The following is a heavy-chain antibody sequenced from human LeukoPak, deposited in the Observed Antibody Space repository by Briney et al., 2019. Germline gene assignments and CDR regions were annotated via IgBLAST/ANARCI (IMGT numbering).Heavy chain of an antibody. J-gene: IGHJ6*02. CDR1: GFTFRTLA. V-gene: IGHV3-23*01. Sequence: PGGSLRLSCAASGFTFRTLAMNCVPQAPGKGLEWVSTISDNGRSTHYADSVEGRFTISRDNSKNTLDLQMNSLKDEDTAIYYCAKDVRPGGGGMDVWGQGTTVTVSS. CDR3: AKDVRPGGGGMDV. D-gene: IGHD3-10*02. CDR2: ISDNGRST.